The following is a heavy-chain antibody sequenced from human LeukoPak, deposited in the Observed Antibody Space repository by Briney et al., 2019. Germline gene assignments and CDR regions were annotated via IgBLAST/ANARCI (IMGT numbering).Heavy chain of an antibody. D-gene: IGHD5-24*01. J-gene: IGHJ3*02. CDR2: ISGSGGST. CDR1: GLTFSSYA. Sequence: GGSLRLSCAASGLTFSSYAMTWVRQAPGKGLEWVSAISGSGGSTYYADSVKGRFTISRDNSKNTLYLQMNTLRAEDTAVYYCGKLRDGYNLISAFDIWGQGTMVTVSS. V-gene: IGHV3-23*01. CDR3: GKLRDGYNLISAFDI.